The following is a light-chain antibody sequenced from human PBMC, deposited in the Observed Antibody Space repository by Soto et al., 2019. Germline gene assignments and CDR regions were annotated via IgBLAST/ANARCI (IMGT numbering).Light chain of an antibody. CDR3: QQYNDWPLT. Sequence: EIVMTQSPATLSVSPGERATLSCRASQSVSRDLAWYQQKPGQAPRLLIYDISTRATGIPTRFSGSGSGTEFTLTISSLQSEDFAVYYCQQYNDWPLTFGGGTKV. CDR2: DIS. V-gene: IGKV3D-15*01. J-gene: IGKJ4*01. CDR1: QSVSRD.